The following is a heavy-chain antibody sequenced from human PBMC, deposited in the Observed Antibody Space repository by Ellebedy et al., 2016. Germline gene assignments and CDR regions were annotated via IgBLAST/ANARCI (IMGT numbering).Heavy chain of an antibody. V-gene: IGHV4-34*01. CDR3: ARGYNYDSLED. D-gene: IGHD3-22*01. Sequence: SETLSLTXAVYGGSFSGYYWSWIRQPPGKGLEWIGEINHSGSTNYNPSLKSRVTISVDTSKNQFSLKLSSVTAADTAVYYCARGYNYDSLEDWGQGTLVTVSS. J-gene: IGHJ4*02. CDR1: GGSFSGYY. CDR2: INHSGST.